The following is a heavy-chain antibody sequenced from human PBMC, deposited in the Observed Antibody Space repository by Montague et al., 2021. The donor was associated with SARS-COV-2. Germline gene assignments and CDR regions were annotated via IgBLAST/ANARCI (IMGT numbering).Heavy chain of an antibody. CDR2: ISSSSSYI. Sequence: SLRLSCAASGFTFSSYTMNWVRQAPGKGLEWVSSISSSSSYISXXXLXXGRFTISRDNAKNSLYLQMNSLRAEDTAVYYCARVGIYYYYGMDVWGQGTTVTVSS. CDR1: GFTFSSYT. D-gene: IGHD1-26*01. J-gene: IGHJ6*02. CDR3: ARVGIYYYYGMDV. V-gene: IGHV3-21*01.